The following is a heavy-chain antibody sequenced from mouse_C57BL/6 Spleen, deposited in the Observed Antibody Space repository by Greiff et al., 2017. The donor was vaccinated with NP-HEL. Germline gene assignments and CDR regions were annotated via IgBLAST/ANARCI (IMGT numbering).Heavy chain of an antibody. CDR2: ISSGSSTI. J-gene: IGHJ1*03. CDR3: ARPYYDYDGWDFDV. Sequence: EVQLVESGGGLVKPGGSLKLSCAASGFTFSDYGMHWVRQAPEKGLEWVAYISSGSSTIYYADTVKGRFTISRDIAKNTLFLQMTSLRSEDTAMYYCARPYYDYDGWDFDVWGTGTTVTVSS. CDR1: GFTFSDYG. D-gene: IGHD2-4*01. V-gene: IGHV5-17*01.